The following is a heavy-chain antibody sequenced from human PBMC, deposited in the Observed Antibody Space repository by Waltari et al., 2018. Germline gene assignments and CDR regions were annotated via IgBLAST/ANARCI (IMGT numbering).Heavy chain of an antibody. CDR2: IYYSGST. CDR1: GGPISSSSYY. D-gene: IGHD2-2*02. J-gene: IGHJ4*02. V-gene: IGHV4-39*07. CDR3: ARAAGRDIVVVPAATPPLGYFDY. Sequence: QLQLQESGPGLVKPSETLSLTCTVSGGPISSSSYYWGWIRQPPGKGLEWIGSIYYSGSTYYNPSLKSRVTISVDTSKNQFSLKLSSVTAADTAVYYCARAAGRDIVVVPAATPPLGYFDYWGQGTLVTVSS.